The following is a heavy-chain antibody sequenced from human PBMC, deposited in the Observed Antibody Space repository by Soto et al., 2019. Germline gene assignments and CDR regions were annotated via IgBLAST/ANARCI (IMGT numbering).Heavy chain of an antibody. CDR1: GYTFTSYG. D-gene: IGHD1-26*01. J-gene: IGHJ5*02. Sequence: XSVKVSCKASGYTFTSYGISWVRQAPGQGLEWMGWISAYNGNTNYAQKLQGRVTMTTDTTTSTAYMELRSLRSDDTAVYYCARAYYGSSHHYHVSWFDHWGQGTLVTVSS. CDR2: ISAYNGNT. V-gene: IGHV1-18*04. CDR3: ARAYYGSSHHYHVSWFDH.